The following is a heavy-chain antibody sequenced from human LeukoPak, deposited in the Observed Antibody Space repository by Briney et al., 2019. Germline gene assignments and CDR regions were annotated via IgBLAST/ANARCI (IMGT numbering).Heavy chain of an antibody. CDR3: ARNGDYGAGYYGMDV. CDR2: INPNSDDT. CDR1: GYTFTTYY. Sequence: ASVKVSCKASGYTFTTYYMHWVRQAPGQGLEWMGWINPNSDDTNYAQNFQGRVTLTRDTSISTAYMELSRLRSDDTAVYYCARNGDYGAGYYGMDVWGQGTTVTVSS. D-gene: IGHD4-17*01. V-gene: IGHV1-2*02. J-gene: IGHJ6*02.